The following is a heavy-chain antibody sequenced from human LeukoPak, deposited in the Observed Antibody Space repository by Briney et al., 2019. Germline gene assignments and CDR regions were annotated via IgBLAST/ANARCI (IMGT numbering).Heavy chain of an antibody. J-gene: IGHJ4*02. CDR1: GFTVSSNH. CDR3: ARAGYYYDSSGYYYYFDY. Sequence: GGSLRLSCAASGFTVSSNHMSWVRQAPGKGLEWVSVIYSGGSTDYADSVKGRFTISRDNAKNTLYLQMNSLRAEDTAVYYCARAGYYYDSSGYYYYFDYWGQGTLVTVSS. D-gene: IGHD3-22*01. V-gene: IGHV3-53*01. CDR2: IYSGGST.